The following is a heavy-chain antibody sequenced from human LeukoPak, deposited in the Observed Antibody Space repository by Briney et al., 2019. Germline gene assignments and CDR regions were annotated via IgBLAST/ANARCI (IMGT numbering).Heavy chain of an antibody. CDR1: GGSISSYY. J-gene: IGHJ6*03. CDR2: IYYSGST. D-gene: IGHD3-22*01. Sequence: SGTLSLTCTVSGGSISSYYWSWIRQPPGKGLEWIGYIYYSGSTNYNPSLKSRVTISVDTSKNQFSLKLSSVTAADTAVYYCARDRGLHYYDSTGYYYMDVWGKGTTVTVSS. V-gene: IGHV4-59*01. CDR3: ARDRGLHYYDSTGYYYMDV.